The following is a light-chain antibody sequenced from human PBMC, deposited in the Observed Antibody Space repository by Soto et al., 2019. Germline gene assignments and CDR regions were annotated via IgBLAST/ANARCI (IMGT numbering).Light chain of an antibody. CDR3: QSYDSSNQGV. J-gene: IGLJ3*02. Sequence: NFMLTQPHSVSESPGKTVTISCTRSSGSIASNYVQWYQQRPGSSPTTVIYEDNQRPSGVPDRFSGSIDSSSNSASLTISGPKSEDEADYSCQSYDSSNQGVFGGGTKLTVL. CDR2: EDN. V-gene: IGLV6-57*01. CDR1: SGSIASNY.